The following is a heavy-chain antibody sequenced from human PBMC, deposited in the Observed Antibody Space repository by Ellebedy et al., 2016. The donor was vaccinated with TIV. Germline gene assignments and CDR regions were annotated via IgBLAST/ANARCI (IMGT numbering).Heavy chain of an antibody. J-gene: IGHJ6*02. Sequence: PSETLSLTCTVSGGSISSSDHYWGWFRQPPGGGLEYIGSMYYSGNNHYNPSLKSRVAMSVDTSKNQISLRLSSVTAADTAIYYCARYTSGWYWGGSGMDVWGQGTTVTVSS. V-gene: IGHV4-39*01. CDR1: GGSISSSDHY. D-gene: IGHD6-19*01. CDR3: ARYTSGWYWGGSGMDV. CDR2: MYYSGNN.